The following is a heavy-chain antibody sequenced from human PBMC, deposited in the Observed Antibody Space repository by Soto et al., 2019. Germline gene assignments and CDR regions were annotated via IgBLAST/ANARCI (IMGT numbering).Heavy chain of an antibody. CDR1: GFTITNNG. Sequence: QVQLLESAGGVVQPGRSLRLSCVASGFTITNNGMHWVRQAPGQGLEWVAVISSDGSSYYYGDSVRGRFTISRDTSKNTLFLEMNSLTTADTAVYYCAKDRGLAESGTWSLYYYGMDVWGQGTSVTVS. CDR2: ISSDGSSY. D-gene: IGHD2-8*01. J-gene: IGHJ6*02. CDR3: AKDRGLAESGTWSLYYYGMDV. V-gene: IGHV3-30*18.